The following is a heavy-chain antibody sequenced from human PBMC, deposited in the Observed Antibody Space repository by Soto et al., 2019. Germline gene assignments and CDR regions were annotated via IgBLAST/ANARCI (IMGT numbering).Heavy chain of an antibody. CDR1: GVTVGNNY. D-gene: IGHD4-17*01. J-gene: IGHJ4*02. CDR3: ARNVPVTALGY. V-gene: IGHV3-66*01. CDR2: TYSGGDT. Sequence: EVRLVESGGGLVQPGGSLRLCCAASGVTVGNNYMSWVRQAPGKGLEWVSVTYSGGDTRYADSVKGRFTMSRDSTNNTVYVAMDSLRAEDTAVYFCARNVPVTALGYWGQGSLVTVSA.